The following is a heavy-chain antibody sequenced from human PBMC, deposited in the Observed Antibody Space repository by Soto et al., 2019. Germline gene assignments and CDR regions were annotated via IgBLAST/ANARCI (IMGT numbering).Heavy chain of an antibody. Sequence: SETLSLTCTVSGGSISGYYWSWIRQPPGKGLEWIGNVNYSGGAKYNPAVQRRVSISVDTSKNQFSLNLSSVTAADTAVYYCTRDGDGRMTTNPYYYYGMDVWGPGITVTVS. V-gene: IGHV4-59*01. CDR2: VNYSGGA. D-gene: IGHD2-21*02. J-gene: IGHJ6*02. CDR3: TRDGDGRMTTNPYYYYGMDV. CDR1: GGSISGYY.